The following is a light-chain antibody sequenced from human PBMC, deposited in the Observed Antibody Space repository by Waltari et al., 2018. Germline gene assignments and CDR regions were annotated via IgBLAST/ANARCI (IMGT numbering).Light chain of an antibody. Sequence: QSVLTPPPSASGTPGQRVTISCSGSYSNIGSNVVTWYPQLPGKAPKLLIYRSDRRPSGVPVRFSGSKSGSSASLAIDGLHSEDEADYYCASWDDSLNGHWVFGGGTKVTVL. V-gene: IGLV1-44*01. CDR2: RSD. CDR1: YSNIGSNV. CDR3: ASWDDSLNGHWV. J-gene: IGLJ3*02.